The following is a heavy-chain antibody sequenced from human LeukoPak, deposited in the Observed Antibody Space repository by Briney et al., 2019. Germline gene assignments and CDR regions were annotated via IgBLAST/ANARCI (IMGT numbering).Heavy chain of an antibody. J-gene: IGHJ5*02. D-gene: IGHD3-3*01. V-gene: IGHV4-59*01. CDR1: GGSISSYY. CDR2: IYYSGST. Sequence: SETLSLTCTVSGGSISSYYWSWIRQPPGKGLDWIGYIYYSGSTNYNPSLKSRVTISVDTSKDQLSLKLSSVTAADTAVYYCARSEDFWSGYFSFNWFDPWGQGTLVTVSS. CDR3: ARSEDFWSGYFSFNWFDP.